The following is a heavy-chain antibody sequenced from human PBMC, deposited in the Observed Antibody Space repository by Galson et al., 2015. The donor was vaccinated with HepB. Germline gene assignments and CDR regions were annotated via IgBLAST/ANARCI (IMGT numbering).Heavy chain of an antibody. V-gene: IGHV1-18*01. CDR1: SDTFDTYS. J-gene: IGHJ4*02. CDR3: ARGGMGSIGGPTFDL. D-gene: IGHD3-16*01. CDR2: ISGYSGYT. Sequence: SVKVSCKASSDTFDTYSLSWVRQAPGQGLEWMVWISGYSGYTNYPQTFQGRVTMTTDTSTRTNYLELRSLTSDDTAMYYCARGGMGSIGGPTFDLWGQGTLVTVS.